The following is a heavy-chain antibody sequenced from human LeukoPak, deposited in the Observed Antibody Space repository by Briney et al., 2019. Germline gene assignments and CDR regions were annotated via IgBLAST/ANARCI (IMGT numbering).Heavy chain of an antibody. J-gene: IGHJ3*02. CDR3: ARDLALMVYATGGAFDI. D-gene: IGHD2-8*01. Sequence: GASVKVSCKASGYTFTSYAMNWVRQAPGQGLEWMGWINTNTGNPTYAQGFTGRFVFSLGTSVSTAYLQISSLKAEDTAVYYCARDLALMVYATGGAFDIWGQGTMVTVSS. CDR2: INTNTGNP. V-gene: IGHV7-4-1*02. CDR1: GYTFTSYA.